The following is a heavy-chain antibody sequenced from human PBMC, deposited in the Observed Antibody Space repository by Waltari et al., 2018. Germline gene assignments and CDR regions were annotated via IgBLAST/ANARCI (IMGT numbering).Heavy chain of an antibody. D-gene: IGHD4-17*01. CDR1: GFTFSSYS. V-gene: IGHV3-21*01. Sequence: EVQLVESGGGLVKPGGSLRLSCAASGFTFSSYSMNWVRQAPGKGREWVSSISSSSSYIYYADSVKGRFTISRDNAKNSLYLQMNSLRAEDTAVYYCARGRGEVTTYDYWGQGTLVTVSS. CDR2: ISSSSSYI. CDR3: ARGRGEVTTYDY. J-gene: IGHJ4*02.